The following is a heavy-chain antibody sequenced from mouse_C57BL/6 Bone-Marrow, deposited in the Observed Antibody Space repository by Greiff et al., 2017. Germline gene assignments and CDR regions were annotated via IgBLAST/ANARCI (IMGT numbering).Heavy chain of an antibody. J-gene: IGHJ2*01. CDR3: ASRRKGGYFDY. V-gene: IGHV1-52*01. CDR2: IDPSDSET. Sequence: QVQLKQPGAELVRPGSSVKLSCKASGYTFTSYWMHWVKQRPIQGLEWIGNIDPSDSETPYNQKFKDKATLTVDKSSSTAYMQLSSLTSEDSAVYYCASRRKGGYFDYWGQGTTLTVSS. CDR1: GYTFTSYW.